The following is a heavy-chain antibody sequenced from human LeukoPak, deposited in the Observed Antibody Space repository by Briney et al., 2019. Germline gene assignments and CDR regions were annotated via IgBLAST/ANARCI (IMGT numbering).Heavy chain of an antibody. CDR3: ARVYLEWYYFDY. V-gene: IGHV3-7*03. Sequence: PGGSLRLSCAASGFTFSSYRMSWVRQAPGKGLEWVANIKQDGSEKYYVDSVKGRFTISRDNAKNSLYLQMNSLRAEDTAVYYCARVYLEWYYFDYWGQGTLVTVSS. J-gene: IGHJ4*02. CDR2: IKQDGSEK. D-gene: IGHD2-8*01. CDR1: GFTFSSYR.